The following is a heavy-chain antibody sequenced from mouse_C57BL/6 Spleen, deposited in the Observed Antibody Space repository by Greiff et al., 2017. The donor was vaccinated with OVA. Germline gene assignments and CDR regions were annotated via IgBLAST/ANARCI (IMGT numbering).Heavy chain of an antibody. CDR1: GFTFSSYA. V-gene: IGHV5-9-1*02. CDR3: TRDWDGLPSY. Sequence: EVKLMESGEGLVKPGGSLKLSCAASGFTFSSYAMSWVRQTPEKRLEWVAYISSGGDYIYYADTVKGRFTISRDNARNTLYLQMSSLKSEDTAMYYCTRDWDGLPSYWGQGTLVTVSA. CDR2: ISSGGDYI. J-gene: IGHJ3*01. D-gene: IGHD4-1*01.